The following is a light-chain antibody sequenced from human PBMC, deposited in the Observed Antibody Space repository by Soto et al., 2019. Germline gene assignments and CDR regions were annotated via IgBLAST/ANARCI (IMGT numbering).Light chain of an antibody. CDR2: DVS. CDR1: SSDVGGYNY. CDR3: SSYTRSSPYV. J-gene: IGLJ1*01. V-gene: IGLV2-14*01. Sequence: QSALTQPASVSGSPGQSITISCTGTSSDVGGYNYVSWYQQHPGKAPKLMIYDVSNRPSGVSNRFSGSKSGNTASLTISGLPAEDEADYYCSSYTRSSPYVVGTGTKLTVL.